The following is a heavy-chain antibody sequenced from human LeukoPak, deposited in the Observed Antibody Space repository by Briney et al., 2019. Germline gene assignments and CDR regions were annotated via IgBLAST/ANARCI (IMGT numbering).Heavy chain of an antibody. CDR3: VTWRLEQDFDH. J-gene: IGHJ4*02. D-gene: IGHD3-3*01. CDR1: GFTLSNFG. CDR2: IRSHGGDK. Sequence: GGSLRLSCEGSGFTLSNFGIQWVRQAPGKGLQWVAFIRSHGGDKYYEDSVKGRFIVSRDNSKKIVYLEVNSLTAEDTGVYYCVTWRLEQDFDHWGQGSLVIVSS. V-gene: IGHV3-30*02.